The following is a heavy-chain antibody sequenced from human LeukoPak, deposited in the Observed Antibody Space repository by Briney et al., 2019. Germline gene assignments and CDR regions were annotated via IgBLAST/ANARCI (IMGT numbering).Heavy chain of an antibody. CDR3: ANQEWELPYWYFDL. J-gene: IGHJ2*01. Sequence: PGGSLRLSCAASGFTFSNYAMSWVRQAPGKGLEWVSSINGRGGSTYYADSVKGRFTISRDNSKNTLYLQMNSLRAEDTAIYYCANQEWELPYWYFDLWGRGTLVTVSS. D-gene: IGHD1-26*01. V-gene: IGHV3-23*01. CDR1: GFTFSNYA. CDR2: INGRGGST.